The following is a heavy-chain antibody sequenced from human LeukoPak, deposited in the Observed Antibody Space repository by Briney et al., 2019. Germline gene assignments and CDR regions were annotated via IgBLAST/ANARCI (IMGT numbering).Heavy chain of an antibody. Sequence: SETLSLTCAVYVGSFSGYYRSWIRQPPGKGLEWIGEINHSGSTNYNPSLKSRVTISVDTSKNQFSLKLSSVTAADTAVYYCARVGGSYYPYGMDVWGQGTTVTVSS. J-gene: IGHJ6*02. D-gene: IGHD3-10*01. CDR1: VGSFSGYY. CDR2: INHSGST. CDR3: ARVGGSYYPYGMDV. V-gene: IGHV4-34*01.